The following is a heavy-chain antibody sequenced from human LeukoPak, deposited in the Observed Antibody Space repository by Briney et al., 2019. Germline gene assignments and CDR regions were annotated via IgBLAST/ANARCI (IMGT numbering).Heavy chain of an antibody. V-gene: IGHV3-74*01. Sequence: PGGSLRLSCAASGFTFSSYWMHWVRQAPGKGLVWVSRINSDGSSTSYADSVKGRFTTSRDNAKNTLYLQMNSLRAEDTALYYCARLHDDAIGHPDYWGQGTLVTVSS. CDR2: INSDGSST. CDR1: GFTFSSYW. CDR3: ARLHDDAIGHPDY. J-gene: IGHJ4*02. D-gene: IGHD2-2*01.